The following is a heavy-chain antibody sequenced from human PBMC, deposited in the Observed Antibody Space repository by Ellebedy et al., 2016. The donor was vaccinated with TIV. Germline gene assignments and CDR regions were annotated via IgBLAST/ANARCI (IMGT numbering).Heavy chain of an antibody. J-gene: IGHJ4*02. CDR2: IKQDGSEK. D-gene: IGHD6-6*01. CDR1: GFTFSSYW. V-gene: IGHV3-7*01. CDR3: ARDSPGIAARPVFDY. Sequence: GGSLRLSCAASGFTFSSYWMSWVRQAPGKGLEWVANIKQDGSEKYYVDSVKGRFTISRDNAKNSLDLQMNSLRAEDTAVYYCARDSPGIAARPVFDYWGQGTLVTVSS.